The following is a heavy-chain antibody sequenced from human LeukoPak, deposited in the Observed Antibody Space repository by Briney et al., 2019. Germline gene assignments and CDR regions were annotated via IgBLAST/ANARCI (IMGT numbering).Heavy chain of an antibody. D-gene: IGHD6-19*01. V-gene: IGHV3-30-3*01. J-gene: IGHJ4*02. Sequence: GRSLRLSCAASGFTFSSYAMHWVRQAPGKGLEWVAVISYDGSNKYYADSVKGRFTISRDNSKNTLYLQMNSLRAEDTAVYYCARDRSPWTVAGTIDYWGQGTLVTVSS. CDR3: ARDRSPWTVAGTIDY. CDR2: ISYDGSNK. CDR1: GFTFSSYA.